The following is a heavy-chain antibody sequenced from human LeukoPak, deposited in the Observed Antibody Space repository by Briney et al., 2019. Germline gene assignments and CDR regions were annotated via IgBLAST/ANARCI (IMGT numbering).Heavy chain of an antibody. CDR2: INHSGST. D-gene: IGHD2-2*02. V-gene: IGHV4-34*01. CDR1: GGSFSGYY. Sequence: SETLSLTCAVYGGSFSGYYWSWIRQPPGKGLEWIGEINHSGSTNYNPSLKSRVTISVDTSKNQFSLKLSSVTAADTAVYYCARWIGYCSSTSCYTPSYLDYWGQGTLVTVSS. CDR3: ARWIGYCSSTSCYTPSYLDY. J-gene: IGHJ4*02.